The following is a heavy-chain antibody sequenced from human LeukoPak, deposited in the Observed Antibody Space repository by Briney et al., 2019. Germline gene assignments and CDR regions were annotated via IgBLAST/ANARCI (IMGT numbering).Heavy chain of an antibody. CDR2: TYPGDSDT. D-gene: IGHD4-17*01. CDR1: GYSFTSYW. Sequence: GESLKISCRGSGYSFTSYWIGWVRQLPGKGLEWMGITYPGDSDTRYSPSFQGQVTISADKSISTAYLQWSSLKASDTAMYYCASHKGYGDYTFDYWGQGTLVTVSS. V-gene: IGHV5-51*01. J-gene: IGHJ4*02. CDR3: ASHKGYGDYTFDY.